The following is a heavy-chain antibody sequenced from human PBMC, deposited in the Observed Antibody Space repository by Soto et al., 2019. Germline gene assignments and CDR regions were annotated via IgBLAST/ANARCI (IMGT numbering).Heavy chain of an antibody. J-gene: IGHJ1*01. CDR3: ASQVREAARLDVQH. CDR1: GFTFSSYE. D-gene: IGHD6-6*01. Sequence: GGSLRLSCAASGFTFSSYEMNWVRQAPGKGLEWVSYISSSGSTIYYADSVKGRFTISRDNAKNSLYLQMNSLRAEDTAVYYCASQVREAARLDVQHWGQGTLVTVSS. V-gene: IGHV3-48*03. CDR2: ISSSGSTI.